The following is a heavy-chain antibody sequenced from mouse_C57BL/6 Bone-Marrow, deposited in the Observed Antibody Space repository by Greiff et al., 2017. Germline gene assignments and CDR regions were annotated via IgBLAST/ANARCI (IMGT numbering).Heavy chain of an antibody. CDR3: ARGYYGSSSWFAY. J-gene: IGHJ3*01. Sequence: QVQLQQPGAELVRPGSSVKLSCKASGYTFTSYWMHWVKQRPIQGLEWIGNIDPSDSETHYNQKFKDKAILTVDKSSSTAYMQLSSLTSEDSAVYYCARGYYGSSSWFAYWGQGTLVTVSA. CDR1: GYTFTSYW. CDR2: IDPSDSET. D-gene: IGHD1-1*01. V-gene: IGHV1-52*01.